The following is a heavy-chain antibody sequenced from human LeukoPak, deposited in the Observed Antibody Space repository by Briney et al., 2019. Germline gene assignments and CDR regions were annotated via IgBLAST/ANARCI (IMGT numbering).Heavy chain of an antibody. Sequence: SGPTLVNPTQTLTLTCTFSGFSLSTSGVGVGWIRQPPGKALEWLALIYWDDDKRYSPSLKSRLTITKDTSKHQVVLTMTNMDPVDTAAYYCAHRWYSSGWYGVEGGVDPYFDYWGQGTLVTVSS. D-gene: IGHD6-19*01. CDR3: AHRWYSSGWYGVEGGVDPYFDY. CDR1: GFSLSTSGVG. CDR2: IYWDDDK. J-gene: IGHJ4*02. V-gene: IGHV2-5*02.